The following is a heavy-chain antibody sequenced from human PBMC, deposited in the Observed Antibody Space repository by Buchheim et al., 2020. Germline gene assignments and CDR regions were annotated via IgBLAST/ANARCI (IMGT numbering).Heavy chain of an antibody. D-gene: IGHD3-22*01. CDR2: IIPIFGTA. Sequence: QVQLVQSGAEVKKPGSSVKVSCKASGGTFSSYAISWVRQAPGQGLEWMGGIIPIFGTANYAQKFQGRVTITADESTSTAYMELSSLRSEDTAVYYCARDGELYYYDSSGYYRSSFDYWGQGTL. CDR3: ARDGELYYYDSSGYYRSSFDY. J-gene: IGHJ4*02. CDR1: GGTFSSYA. V-gene: IGHV1-69*01.